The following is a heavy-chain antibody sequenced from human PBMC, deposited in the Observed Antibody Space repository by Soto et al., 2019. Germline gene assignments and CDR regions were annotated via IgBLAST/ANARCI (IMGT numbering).Heavy chain of an antibody. J-gene: IGHJ6*02. CDR2: IWYDGSNK. CDR1: GFTFSSYG. CDR3: ARGFSTTAARPYYYYGMDV. Sequence: QVQLVESGGGVVQPGRSLRLSCAASGFTFSSYGMHWVRQAPGKGLEWVAVIWYDGSNKYYADSVKGRFTISRDNSKNTLYLRMNSLRAEDTAVYYCARGFSTTAARPYYYYGMDVWGQGTTVTVSS. V-gene: IGHV3-33*01. D-gene: IGHD6-6*01.